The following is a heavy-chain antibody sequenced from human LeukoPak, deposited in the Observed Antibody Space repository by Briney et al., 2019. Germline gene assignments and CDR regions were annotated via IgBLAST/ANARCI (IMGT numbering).Heavy chain of an antibody. D-gene: IGHD6-19*01. CDR3: ARGSQWLVSDAFDI. CDR2: IYYSGST. Sequence: SETLSLTCTVAGGSISSSSYYWGWIRQPPGKGLEWIGSIYYSGSTYYNPSLKSRVTISVDTSKNQFSLKLSSVTAADTAVYYCARGSQWLVSDAFDIWGQGTMVTVSS. J-gene: IGHJ3*02. CDR1: GGSISSSSYY. V-gene: IGHV4-39*01.